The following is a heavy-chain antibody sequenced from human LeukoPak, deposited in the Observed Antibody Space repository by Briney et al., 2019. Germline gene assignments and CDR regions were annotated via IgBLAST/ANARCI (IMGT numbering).Heavy chain of an antibody. J-gene: IGHJ6*03. CDR2: IIPILGIA. V-gene: IGHV1-69*04. CDR1: GGTFSNYT. Sequence: ASVKVSCKASGGTFSNYTISWVRQAPGQGLEWMGRIIPILGIANYAQKFQGRVTITADKSTSTAYMELSSLRSEDTAVYYCARDSCTNGVCYPYYYMDVWGKGTTVTVSS. D-gene: IGHD2-8*01. CDR3: ARDSCTNGVCYPYYYMDV.